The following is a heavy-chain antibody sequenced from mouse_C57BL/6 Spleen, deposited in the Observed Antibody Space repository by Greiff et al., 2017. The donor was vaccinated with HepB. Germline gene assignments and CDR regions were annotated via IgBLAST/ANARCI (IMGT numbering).Heavy chain of an antibody. J-gene: IGHJ2*01. CDR3: ARQDYSNYGYCDY. CDR1: GFTFSSYG. D-gene: IGHD2-5*01. CDR2: ISSGGSYT. Sequence: EVKLVESGGDLVKPGGSLKLSCAASGFTFSSYGMSWVRQTPDKRLEWVATISSGGSYTYYPDSVKGRFTISRDNAKNTLYLQMSSLKSEDTAMYYCARQDYSNYGYCDYWGQGTTLTVSS. V-gene: IGHV5-6*01.